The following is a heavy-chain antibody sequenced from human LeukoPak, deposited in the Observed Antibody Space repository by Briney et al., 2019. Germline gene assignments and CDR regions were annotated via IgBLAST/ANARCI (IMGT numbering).Heavy chain of an antibody. CDR3: ARAMDGDYVDEGP. D-gene: IGHD4-17*01. J-gene: IGHJ5*02. Sequence: PGGSLRLSCEASGFTFRDYWMHWVRQAPGRGLVWVARINTDGSSTNYADSVKGRFTISRDNARNTAFLQMNSLRAEDTAVYYCARAMDGDYVDEGPWGQGTLVTVSS. CDR1: GFTFRDYW. V-gene: IGHV3-74*01. CDR2: INTDGSST.